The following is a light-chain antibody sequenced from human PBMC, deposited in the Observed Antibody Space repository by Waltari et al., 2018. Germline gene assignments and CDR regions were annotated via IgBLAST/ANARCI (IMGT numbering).Light chain of an antibody. V-gene: IGLV2-14*01. CDR1: SSDVGSYNY. CDR2: EVS. J-gene: IGLJ2*01. CDR3: ASYTSSSTI. Sequence: QSALTQPASVSGSPVQSITISCTGTSSDVGSYNYVSWYQQHPGKAPKRMVSEVSNRPAGVSNRFSGSKSGNTASLTISGLQAEDEADYYCASYTSSSTIFGGGTNLTVL.